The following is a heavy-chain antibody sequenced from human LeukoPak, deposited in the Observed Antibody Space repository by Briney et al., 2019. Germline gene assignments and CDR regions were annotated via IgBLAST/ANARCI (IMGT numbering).Heavy chain of an antibody. CDR1: GFAVGSNY. V-gene: IGHV3-7*03. CDR2: ISNGGYPT. J-gene: IGHJ4*02. Sequence: GGSLRLSCVASGFAVGSNYMSWVRQAPGKGLEWVASISNGGYPTYYVDSVRGRFTISRDDARNSLFLQMNGLRADDTAVYYCTRENYVPDSWGQGTLVTVSS. D-gene: IGHD3-10*02. CDR3: TRENYVPDS.